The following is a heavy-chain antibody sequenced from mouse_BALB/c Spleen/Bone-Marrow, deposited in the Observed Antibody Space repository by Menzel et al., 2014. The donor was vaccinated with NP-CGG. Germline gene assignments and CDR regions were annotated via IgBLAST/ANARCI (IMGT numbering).Heavy chain of an antibody. Sequence: VMLVESGGDLVQPGDSLRLSCATSGFTFSDFYMEWVRQPPGKRLEWIATSRNRAKYYTTEYSASVKGRFIVSRDTSQSVLYLQMNALRAEDTAIYYCARDVGYGNYFVYWGQGTLVTVSA. V-gene: IGHV7-1*02. CDR2: SRNRAKYYTT. CDR3: ARDVGYGNYFVY. D-gene: IGHD2-10*02. J-gene: IGHJ3*01. CDR1: GFTFSDFY.